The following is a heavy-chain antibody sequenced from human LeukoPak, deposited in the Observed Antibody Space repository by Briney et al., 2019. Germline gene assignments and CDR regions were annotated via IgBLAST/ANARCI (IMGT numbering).Heavy chain of an antibody. CDR1: GFTFSSYS. CDR3: ARGHYYDSSGYYYVDAFDI. CDR2: ISSSSSYI. V-gene: IGHV3-21*04. Sequence: PGGSLRLSCAASGFTFSSYSMNWARQAPGKGLEWVSSISSSSSYIYYADSVKGRFTISRDNAKNSLYLQMNSLRAEDTAVYYCARGHYYDSSGYYYVDAFDIWGQGTMVTVSS. J-gene: IGHJ3*02. D-gene: IGHD3-22*01.